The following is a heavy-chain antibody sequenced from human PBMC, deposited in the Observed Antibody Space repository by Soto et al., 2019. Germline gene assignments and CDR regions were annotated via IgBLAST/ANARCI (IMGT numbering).Heavy chain of an antibody. CDR1: GYTFTSYD. CDR2: MNPNSGNT. D-gene: IGHD6-13*01. Sequence: ASVKVSCKASGYTFTSYDINWVRQATGQGLEWMGWMNPNSGNTGYAQKFQGRVTMTRNTSISTAYMELSSLRSEDTAVYYCARGRNGWGVGSSWYGGVYYFDYWGQGTLVTVSS. V-gene: IGHV1-8*01. CDR3: ARGRNGWGVGSSWYGGVYYFDY. J-gene: IGHJ4*02.